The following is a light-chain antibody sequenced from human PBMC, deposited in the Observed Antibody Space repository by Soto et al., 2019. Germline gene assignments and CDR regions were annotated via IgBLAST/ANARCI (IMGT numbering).Light chain of an antibody. CDR2: GAS. CDR3: QQYFEWPPMT. V-gene: IGKV3-15*01. J-gene: IGKJ1*01. Sequence: LMTQSPATLSVSPGERATLSCRARETVATNLAWYQQKPGQAPRLLISGASTRAAGISDRFRGSGSGTEFTLTISSLRSEDSAIYYCQQYFEWPPMTFGQGTKV. CDR1: ETVATN.